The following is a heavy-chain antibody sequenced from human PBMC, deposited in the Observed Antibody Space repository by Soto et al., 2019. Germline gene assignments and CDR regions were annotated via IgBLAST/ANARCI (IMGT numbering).Heavy chain of an antibody. D-gene: IGHD5-12*01. J-gene: IGHJ4*02. CDR2: IIPMFGTA. V-gene: IGHV1-69*12. CDR3: ASGILLWLRRINNGYSG. Sequence: QVQLVQSGAEVKKPESSVKVSCKAPGGTFSTYAISWVRQAPGQGLEWMGGIIPMFGTANYAQRFQDRVTITADESTNRVYMELCSLRSEDTAVYFCASGILLWLRRINNGYSGWGQGTLVTVSS. CDR1: GGTFSTYA.